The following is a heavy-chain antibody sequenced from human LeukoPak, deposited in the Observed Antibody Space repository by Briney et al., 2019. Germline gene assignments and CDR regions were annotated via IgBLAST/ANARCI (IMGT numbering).Heavy chain of an antibody. D-gene: IGHD4-17*01. Sequence: PSETLSLTCAVSGDSVGSSVSGNSRWNWVRQTPGKGLEWSGEIYRSGGTHYNPAPRRRVTMSLDRSKNHLSLNVRSVTAADTAVYYCVRDFDDGNYALRYWGQGTLVTVSS. V-gene: IGHV4-4*02. CDR2: IYRSGGT. CDR1: GDSVGSSVSGNSR. CDR3: VRDFDDGNYALRY. J-gene: IGHJ4*02.